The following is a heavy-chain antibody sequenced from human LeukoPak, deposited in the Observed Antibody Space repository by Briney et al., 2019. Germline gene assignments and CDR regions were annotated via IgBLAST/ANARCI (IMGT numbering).Heavy chain of an antibody. V-gene: IGHV3-23*01. CDR3: AKKRSSITIFGVVNYFDY. CDR1: GFTFSSYA. J-gene: IGHJ4*02. D-gene: IGHD3-3*01. CDR2: IGLSDNT. Sequence: PGGSLRLSCAASGFTFSSYAMRWVRQAPGKGLEWVSSIGLSDNTYYADSVKGRFTISRDNSKNTLYLQMNSLRAEDTAVYYCAKKRSSITIFGVVNYFDYWGQGTLVTVSS.